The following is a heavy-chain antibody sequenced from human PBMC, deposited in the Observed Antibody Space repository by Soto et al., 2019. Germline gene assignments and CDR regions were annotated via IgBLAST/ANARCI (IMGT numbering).Heavy chain of an antibody. CDR3: AKVIRADSTSSNFYYYSGMDV. D-gene: IGHD6-6*01. V-gene: IGHV3-30*18. Sequence: PGGSLRLSCAASGFCFSTDGMHWVRHAPATWSEXIAVISNDGSNKYYADSVKGRFTISRDNSKDTLFLQMNSLRGEDTAIYYCAKVIRADSTSSNFYYYSGMDVWGQGTTVTVSS. J-gene: IGHJ6*02. CDR2: ISNDGSNK. CDR1: GFCFSTDG.